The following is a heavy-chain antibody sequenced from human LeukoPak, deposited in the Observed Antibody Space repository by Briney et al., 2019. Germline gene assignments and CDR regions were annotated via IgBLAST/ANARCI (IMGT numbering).Heavy chain of an antibody. CDR1: GYTFTSYY. V-gene: IGHV1-46*01. Sequence: ASVKVSCKASGYTFTSYYMHWVRQAPGQGLEWMGIINPSGGSTSYAQKFQGRVTMTRDTSTSTVYMELSSLRSEDTAVYYCASLRQLDGGFDYWGQGTLVTVSS. CDR3: ASLRQLDGGFDY. J-gene: IGHJ4*02. D-gene: IGHD6-6*01. CDR2: INPSGGST.